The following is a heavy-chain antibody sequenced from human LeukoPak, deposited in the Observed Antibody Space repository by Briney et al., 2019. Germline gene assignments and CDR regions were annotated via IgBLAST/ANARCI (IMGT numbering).Heavy chain of an antibody. D-gene: IGHD2-15*01. CDR3: AIQGSGGSYYYYMDV. J-gene: IGHJ6*03. CDR1: GGSISSSYY. V-gene: IGHV4-39*01. CDR2: IYYRGGT. Sequence: SETLSLTCTVSGGSISSSYYWGWIRPPPGKGLEGIGRIYYRGGTYYNPSLKSRVTISVDASKNPLSLQLSSVTAADTAVYYCAIQGSGGSYYYYMDVWGKGTTVTISS.